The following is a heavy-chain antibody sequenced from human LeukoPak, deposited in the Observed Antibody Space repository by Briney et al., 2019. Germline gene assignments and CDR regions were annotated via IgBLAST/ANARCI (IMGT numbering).Heavy chain of an antibody. CDR3: ARVDGYNLLGPDY. Sequence: ASETLSLTCTVSGGSISSGDYYWSWIRQPPGKGLEWIGYIYYSGSTYYNPSLKSRVTISVDTSKNQFSLKLSSVTAADTAVYYCARVDGYNLLGPDYWGQGTLVTVSS. CDR2: IYYSGST. CDR1: GGSISSGDYY. J-gene: IGHJ4*02. V-gene: IGHV4-30-4*01. D-gene: IGHD5-24*01.